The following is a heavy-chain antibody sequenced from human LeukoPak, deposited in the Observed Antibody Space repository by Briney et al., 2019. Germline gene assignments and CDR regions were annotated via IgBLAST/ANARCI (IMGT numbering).Heavy chain of an antibody. CDR3: ARDAIVRDYSNSDY. V-gene: IGHV1-2*02. Sequence: ASVTVSCKASGYTFTGYYIHWVRQAPGQGLEWMGWINHNSGGTNYAQKFQRRVTMTRDTSISTAYMELSRLTSDDTAVYYCARDAIVRDYSNSDYWGQGTLVTVSS. D-gene: IGHD4-11*01. CDR1: GYTFTGYY. J-gene: IGHJ4*02. CDR2: INHNSGGT.